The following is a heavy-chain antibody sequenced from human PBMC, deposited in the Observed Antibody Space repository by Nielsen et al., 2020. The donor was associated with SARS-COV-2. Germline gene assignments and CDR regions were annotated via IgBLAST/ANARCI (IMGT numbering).Heavy chain of an antibody. CDR1: GGSISSSNW. V-gene: IGHV4-4*02. CDR3: ASRAEGLELWRRYFYYMDV. J-gene: IGHJ6*03. D-gene: IGHD5-18*01. Sequence: SETLSLTCAVSGGSISSSNWWSWVRQPPGKGLEWIGEIYHSGSTNYNPSLKSRVTISIDTSKNQFSLNLSSVTAADMAVYYCASRAEGLELWRRYFYYMDVWGKGTTVTVSS. CDR2: IYHSGST.